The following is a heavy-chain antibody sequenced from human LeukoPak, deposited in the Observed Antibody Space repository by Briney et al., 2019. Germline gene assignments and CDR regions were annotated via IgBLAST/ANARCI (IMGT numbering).Heavy chain of an antibody. J-gene: IGHJ3*02. CDR1: GGSISSSSYY. V-gene: IGHV4-39*07. CDR2: IYHSGST. Sequence: SETLSLTCTVSGGSISSSSYYWGWIRQPPGKGLEWIGSIYHSGSTYYNPSLKSRVTISVDTSKNQFSLKLSSVTAADTAVYYCARSLGFDYGDYYDAFDIWGQGTMVTVSS. CDR3: ARSLGFDYGDYYDAFDI. D-gene: IGHD4-17*01.